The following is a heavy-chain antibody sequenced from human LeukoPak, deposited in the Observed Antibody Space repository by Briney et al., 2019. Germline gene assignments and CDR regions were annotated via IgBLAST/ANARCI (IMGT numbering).Heavy chain of an antibody. CDR1: GGPISSYY. J-gene: IGHJ5*02. V-gene: IGHV4-59*08. D-gene: IGHD3-10*01. CDR2: IYYSGST. Sequence: SGTLSLTCTVSGGPISSYYWSWIRQPPGKGLEWIGYIYYSGSTNYNPSLKSRVTISIDTSKNQFSLKLSSVTAADTAVYYCARLTGTGGYNWFDPWGQGTLVTVSS. CDR3: ARLTGTGGYNWFDP.